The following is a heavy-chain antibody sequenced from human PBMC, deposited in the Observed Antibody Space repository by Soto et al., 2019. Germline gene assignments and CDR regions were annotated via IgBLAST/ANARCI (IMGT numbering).Heavy chain of an antibody. V-gene: IGHV4-59*02. Sequence: SEPLYVTCTVSVGSVCSDWWSWIRQPPGKGLEWIGYVSYSGSPNYNPSLKSRVAISVDMSKNQFSLKLSSVTAADTAVYYCAKSGVWPPNALEYFQHWGQGTLVTVSS. CDR2: VSYSGSP. CDR3: AKSGVWPPNALEYFQH. J-gene: IGHJ1*01. CDR1: VGSVCSDW. D-gene: IGHD2-21*02.